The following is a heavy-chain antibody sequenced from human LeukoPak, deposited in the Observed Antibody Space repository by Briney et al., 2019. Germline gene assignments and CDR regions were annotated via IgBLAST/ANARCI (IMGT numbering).Heavy chain of an antibody. J-gene: IGHJ4*02. V-gene: IGHV3-30*18. Sequence: GGSLRLSCAASGFTFTTFGIHWVRQAPGKGLEWVAAISPDGNLEYCTDSVKGRFTISRDNSKNMIYLQMSSLRGEDSALYYCAKINNNDDYWGQGTLVTVPS. CDR3: AKINNNDDY. CDR2: ISPDGNLE. CDR1: GFTFTTFG. D-gene: IGHD1/OR15-1a*01.